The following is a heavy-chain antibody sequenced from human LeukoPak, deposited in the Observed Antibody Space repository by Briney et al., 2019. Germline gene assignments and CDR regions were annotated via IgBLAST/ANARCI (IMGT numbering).Heavy chain of an antibody. Sequence: GGSLRLSCAASGFTFSGYGMHWVRQAPGKGLEWVAVISYDGSNKYYADSVKGRFTISRDNSKNTLYLQMNSLRAEDTAVYYCAKDSGGYCSGGSCYSGWFDPWGQGTLVTVSS. CDR3: AKDSGGYCSGGSCYSGWFDP. J-gene: IGHJ5*02. V-gene: IGHV3-30*18. D-gene: IGHD2-15*01. CDR1: GFTFSGYG. CDR2: ISYDGSNK.